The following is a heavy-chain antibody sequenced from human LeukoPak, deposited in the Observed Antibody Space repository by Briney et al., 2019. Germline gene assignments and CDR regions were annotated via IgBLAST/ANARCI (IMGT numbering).Heavy chain of an antibody. V-gene: IGHV3-21*01. J-gene: IGHJ4*02. D-gene: IGHD6-13*01. CDR1: GFSFSKHS. Sequence: GGSLRLSCEASGFSFSKHSMGWVRLAPGKGLEWVSSISSSSRFIFYVDSVKGRFTISRDNAKNSLYLQMNSLRAEDTAVYYCARDGSVAARDYWGQGTLVTVSS. CDR2: ISSSSRFI. CDR3: ARDGSVAARDY.